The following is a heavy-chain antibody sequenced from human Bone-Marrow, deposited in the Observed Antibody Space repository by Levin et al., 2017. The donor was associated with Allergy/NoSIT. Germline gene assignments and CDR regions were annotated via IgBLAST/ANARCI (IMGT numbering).Heavy chain of an antibody. V-gene: IGHV3-23*01. CDR3: ARCEVSGTYWGLFDS. Sequence: GESLKISCAASGFTFSNYAMSCVRQAPGKGLEWVSTISDTGSSTYYADSVKGRFTISRDDSKNTLYLQMNSLRAEDTAVYYCARCEVSGTYWGLFDSWGQGTLVTVSS. CDR2: ISDTGSST. CDR1: GFTFSNYA. D-gene: IGHD1-26*01. J-gene: IGHJ4*02.